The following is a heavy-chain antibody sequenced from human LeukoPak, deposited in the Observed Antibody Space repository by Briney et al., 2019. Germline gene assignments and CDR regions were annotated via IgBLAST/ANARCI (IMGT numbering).Heavy chain of an antibody. J-gene: IGHJ4*02. V-gene: IGHV1-2*02. D-gene: IGHD1-7*01. CDR1: GYTFTGYY. Sequence: ASVKVSCKASGYTFTGYYMHWVRKAPGQGLEWMGWINPNSGGTNYAQKFQGRVTMTRDTSISTAYMELSRLRSDDTAVYYCARDRRWAGTTCLDYWGQGTLVTVSS. CDR3: ARDRRWAGTTCLDY. CDR2: INPNSGGT.